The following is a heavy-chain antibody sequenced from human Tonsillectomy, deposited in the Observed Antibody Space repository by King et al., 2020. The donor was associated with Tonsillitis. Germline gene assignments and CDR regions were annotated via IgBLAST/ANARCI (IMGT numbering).Heavy chain of an antibody. CDR1: GYRFTSYW. D-gene: IGHD2-15*01. CDR3: ARLLWGGSCYSAKGWFDP. J-gene: IGHJ5*02. Sequence: VQLVESGAEVKKPGESLKISCRGSGYRFTSYWIGWVRQMPGKGLEWMGIIFPDDSDTRYSPSFQGQVTISADKSISTAYLQWSSLKASDTAMYYCARLLWGGSCYSAKGWFDPWGQGTLVTVSS. V-gene: IGHV5-51*01. CDR2: IFPDDSDT.